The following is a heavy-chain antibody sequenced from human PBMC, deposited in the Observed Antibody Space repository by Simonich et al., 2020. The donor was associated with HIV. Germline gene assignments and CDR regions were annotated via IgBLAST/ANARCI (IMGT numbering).Heavy chain of an antibody. CDR3: AAGNALLRFLEWEGTYMDV. D-gene: IGHD3-3*01. CDR1: GGSFSGYY. V-gene: IGHV4-34*01. Sequence: QVHLQQWGAGLLKPSETLSLTCAVYGGSFSGYYWTWIRQPPGKGLEWIGEIHDSGSTNYNPSLKSRVTMSVDKSKNQFSLKLKSVIAANTAVYYCAAGNALLRFLEWEGTYMDVWGKGTTVTVSS. CDR2: IHDSGST. J-gene: IGHJ6*03.